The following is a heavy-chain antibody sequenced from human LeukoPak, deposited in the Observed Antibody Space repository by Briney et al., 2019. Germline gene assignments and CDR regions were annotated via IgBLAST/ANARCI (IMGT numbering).Heavy chain of an antibody. V-gene: IGHV3-48*03. CDR1: GFTFSSYE. CDR3: ARELSGTTSYYFDY. CDR2: ISTSGNTR. J-gene: IGHJ4*02. D-gene: IGHD1-7*01. Sequence: GSLRLSCAASGFTFSSYEMNWVRQAPGKGLEWVSYISTSGNTRYYADSVKGRFTISRDNAKNSLYLQMNSLRVEDTAVYYCARELSGTTSYYFDYWGQGTLVTVSS.